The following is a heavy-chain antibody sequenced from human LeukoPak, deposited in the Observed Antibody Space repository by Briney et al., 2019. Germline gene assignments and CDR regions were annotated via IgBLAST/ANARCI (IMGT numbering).Heavy chain of an antibody. CDR2: IYYSGST. D-gene: IGHD1-7*01. CDR3: ARETRFKDITGTANWFDP. V-gene: IGHV4-59*01. Sequence: SETLSLTCTVSGGSISSYYWSWIRQPPGKGLEWIGYIYYSGSTNYNPSLKSRVTISVDTSKNQFSLKLSSVTAADTAVYYCARETRFKDITGTANWFDPWGQGTLVTVSA. CDR1: GGSISSYY. J-gene: IGHJ5*02.